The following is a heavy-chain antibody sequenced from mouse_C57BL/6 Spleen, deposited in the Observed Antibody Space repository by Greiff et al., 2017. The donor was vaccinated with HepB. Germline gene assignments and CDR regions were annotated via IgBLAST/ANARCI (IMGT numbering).Heavy chain of an antibody. J-gene: IGHJ3*01. Sequence: VQLQQSGAELAKPGASVTLSCKASGYTFTSYWMHWVKQRPGQGLEWIGYINPSSGYTKYNQKFKDKATLTADKSSSTAYMQLSSLTYEDSAVYYCARLRDVYSAWCAYWGQGTLVTVSA. CDR3: ARLRDVYSAWCAY. D-gene: IGHD2-3*01. V-gene: IGHV1-7*01. CDR1: GYTFTSYW. CDR2: INPSSGYT.